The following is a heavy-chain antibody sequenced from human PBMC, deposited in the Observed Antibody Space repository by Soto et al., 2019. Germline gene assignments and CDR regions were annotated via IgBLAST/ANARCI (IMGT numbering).Heavy chain of an antibody. V-gene: IGHV1-69*01. CDR2: IIPIFGTA. CDR3: AREGSGYDFQQSPLDY. D-gene: IGHD5-12*01. J-gene: IGHJ4*02. Sequence: QVQLVQSGAEVKKPGSSVKVSCKASGGTFSSYAISWVRQAPGQGLEWMGGIIPIFGTANYAQKFQGRVTSTADEPTRTAYMELSSLRSEDTAMYYCAREGSGYDFQQSPLDYWGQGTLVTVSS. CDR1: GGTFSSYA.